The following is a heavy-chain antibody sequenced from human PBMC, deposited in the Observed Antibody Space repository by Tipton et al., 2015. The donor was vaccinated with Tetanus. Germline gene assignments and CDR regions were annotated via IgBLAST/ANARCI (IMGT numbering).Heavy chain of an antibody. CDR1: GGAFSGYL. CDR3: ARAGFEGSSSSGYFDH. J-gene: IGHJ4*02. V-gene: IGHV4-34*01. Sequence: GLVKPSETLSLTCAVSGGAFSGYLWSWIRQSPGKGLEWIGEINQSGSTIYNPSLKSRVTIAVDTFKRQFSMTLTSATAADTAVYYCARAGFEGSSSSGYFDHWGLGVLVTVSS. CDR2: INQSGST. D-gene: IGHD2-2*01.